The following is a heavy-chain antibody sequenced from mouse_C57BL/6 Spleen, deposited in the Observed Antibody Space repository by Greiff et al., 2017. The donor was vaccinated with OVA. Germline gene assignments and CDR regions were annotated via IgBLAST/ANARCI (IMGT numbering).Heavy chain of an antibody. CDR1: GYTFTSYW. Sequence: QVQLKQPGAELVMPGASVKLSCKASGYTFTSYWMHWVKQRPGQGLEWIGEIDPSDSYTNYNQKFKGKSTLTVDKSSSTAYMQLSSLTSEDSAVYYCARSPYDYFDYWGQGTTLTVSS. CDR3: ARSPYDYFDY. J-gene: IGHJ2*01. D-gene: IGHD2-3*01. V-gene: IGHV1-69*01. CDR2: IDPSDSYT.